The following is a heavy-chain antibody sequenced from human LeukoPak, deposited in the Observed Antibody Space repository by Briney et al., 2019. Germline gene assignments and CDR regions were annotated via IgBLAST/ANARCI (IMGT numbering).Heavy chain of an antibody. V-gene: IGHV3-9*01. D-gene: IGHD1-1*01. Sequence: GGSLRLSCAATGFTFDDYAVHWVRQAPGKGLDSVSGITWNSRRIGYADSVKGRFIISRDNAKNSLYLQMNSLRTEDTALYYCAKGGTALNFHMDVWGQGTTVTVSS. CDR1: GFTFDDYA. CDR2: ITWNSRRI. CDR3: AKGGTALNFHMDV. J-gene: IGHJ6*02.